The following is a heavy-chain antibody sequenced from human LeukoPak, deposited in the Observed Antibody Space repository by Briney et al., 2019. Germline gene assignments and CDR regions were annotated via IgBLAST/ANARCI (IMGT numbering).Heavy chain of an antibody. Sequence: NPSETLSLTCTVSGGSISSSSYYWGWIRQPPGKGLEWIGSIYYSGSTYYNPSLKSRVAISVDTSKNQFSLKLSSVTAADTAVYYCARSPKDTAMNEVDYWGQGTLVTVSS. CDR3: ARSPKDTAMNEVDY. CDR1: GGSISSSSYY. V-gene: IGHV4-39*07. D-gene: IGHD5-18*01. CDR2: IYYSGST. J-gene: IGHJ4*02.